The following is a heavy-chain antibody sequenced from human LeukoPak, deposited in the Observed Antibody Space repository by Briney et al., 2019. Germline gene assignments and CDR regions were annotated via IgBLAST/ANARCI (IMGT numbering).Heavy chain of an antibody. D-gene: IGHD6-19*01. Sequence: ASVKVSCKASGYTFNNHYMYWVRQAPGQGLEWMGVINPSGGSTSYAQKFQGRVTMTRDTSTRTVYMEVNSLRSEGTAVYYCARQGTYSSAIGMGYWGQGTLVTVSS. CDR3: ARQGTYSSAIGMGY. J-gene: IGHJ4*02. V-gene: IGHV1-46*02. CDR1: GYTFNNHY. CDR2: INPSGGST.